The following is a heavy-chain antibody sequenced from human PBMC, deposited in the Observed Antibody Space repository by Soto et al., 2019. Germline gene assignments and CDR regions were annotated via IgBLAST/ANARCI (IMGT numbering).Heavy chain of an antibody. CDR1: GYTFTSYG. V-gene: IGHV1-18*01. Sequence: ASVKVSCKASGYTFTSYGISWVRQAPGQGLEWMGWISAYNGNTNYAQKLQGRVTMTTDTSTSTAYMELRSLRSDDTAVYYCAREVKGGGYYYYYYMDVWGKGTTVTVSS. J-gene: IGHJ6*03. CDR2: ISAYNGNT. CDR3: AREVKGGGYYYYYYMDV.